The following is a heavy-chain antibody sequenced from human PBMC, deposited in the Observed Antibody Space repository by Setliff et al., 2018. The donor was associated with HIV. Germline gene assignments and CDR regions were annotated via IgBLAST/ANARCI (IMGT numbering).Heavy chain of an antibody. Sequence: SETLSLTCTVSGGSISSNNYYWGWIRQPPGKGLEWIGSIYYSGSTYYNPSLKSRVTISVDTSKNQFSLKLSSVTAADTAVYYCARVGDYGSGGWFDPWGQGTLVTVSS. CDR2: IYYSGST. CDR3: ARVGDYGSGGWFDP. CDR1: GGSISSNNYY. V-gene: IGHV4-39*07. D-gene: IGHD3-10*01. J-gene: IGHJ5*02.